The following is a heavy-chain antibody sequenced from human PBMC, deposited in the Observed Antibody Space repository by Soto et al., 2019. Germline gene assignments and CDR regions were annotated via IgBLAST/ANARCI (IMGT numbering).Heavy chain of an antibody. CDR2: ISSSGYI. CDR3: ARDCSGGSCYPGMDV. CDR1: GFNFNSYT. D-gene: IGHD2-15*01. Sequence: EVQLVESGGGLVKPGGSLRLSCAASGFNFNSYTINWVRQAPGKRLDWLSSISSSGYIFSTDSVRGRFTISRDNAKNSVYLQINSLRAEDTAVYFCARDCSGGSCYPGMDVWGQGTTVTVSS. V-gene: IGHV3-21*01. J-gene: IGHJ6*02.